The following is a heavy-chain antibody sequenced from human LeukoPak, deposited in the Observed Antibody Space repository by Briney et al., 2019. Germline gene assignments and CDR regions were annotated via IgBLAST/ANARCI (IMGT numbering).Heavy chain of an antibody. CDR3: ASVDLLIDY. CDR1: GFTFSSYS. J-gene: IGHJ4*02. V-gene: IGHV3-21*01. Sequence: GGSLRLSCAASGFTFSSYSMNWVRQAPGKGLEWVSSISSSSSYIYYADSVKDRFTISRDYAKNSLYLQMNSLRAEDTAVYYCASVDLLIDYWGQGTLVTVSS. CDR2: ISSSSSYI. D-gene: IGHD2-15*01.